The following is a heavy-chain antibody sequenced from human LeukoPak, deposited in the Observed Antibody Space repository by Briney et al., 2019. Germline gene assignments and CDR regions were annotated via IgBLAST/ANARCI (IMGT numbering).Heavy chain of an antibody. V-gene: IGHV4-61*01. Sequence: SQTLSLTCTVSGGSITSGSYYWSWIRQPPGKGLEWIGYIYYSGSTNYNPSLKSRVTISVDTSKNQFSLKLSSVTAADTAVYYCARGKWIQLWTPNVGFDYWGQGTLVTVSS. CDR2: IYYSGST. CDR3: ARGKWIQLWTPNVGFDY. J-gene: IGHJ4*02. D-gene: IGHD5-18*01. CDR1: GGSITSGSYY.